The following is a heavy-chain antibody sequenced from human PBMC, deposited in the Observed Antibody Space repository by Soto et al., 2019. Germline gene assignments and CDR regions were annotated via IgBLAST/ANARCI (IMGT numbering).Heavy chain of an antibody. CDR3: ARESSYCTNGVCFRRDAFDI. Sequence: QVQLVESGGGVVQPGRSLRLSCAASGFTFSSYAMHWVRQAPGKGLEWVAVISYDGSNKYYADPVKGRFTISRDNSKNTLYLQMNSLRAEDTAVYYCARESSYCTNGVCFRRDAFDIWGQGTMVTVSS. CDR2: ISYDGSNK. CDR1: GFTFSSYA. V-gene: IGHV3-30-3*01. J-gene: IGHJ3*02. D-gene: IGHD2-8*01.